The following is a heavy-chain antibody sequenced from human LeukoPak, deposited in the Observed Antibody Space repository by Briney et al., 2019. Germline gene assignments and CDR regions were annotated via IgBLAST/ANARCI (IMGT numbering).Heavy chain of an antibody. Sequence: SETLSLTCTVSGGSISSYYWIWIRQPAGKGLEWIGRIYTSGSTNYNPSLKSRVTMSVDTSKNQFSLKLSSVTAADTAVYYCARDGYSSGWPFDYWGQGTLVTVSS. CDR2: IYTSGST. V-gene: IGHV4-4*07. D-gene: IGHD6-19*01. J-gene: IGHJ4*02. CDR3: ARDGYSSGWPFDY. CDR1: GGSISSYY.